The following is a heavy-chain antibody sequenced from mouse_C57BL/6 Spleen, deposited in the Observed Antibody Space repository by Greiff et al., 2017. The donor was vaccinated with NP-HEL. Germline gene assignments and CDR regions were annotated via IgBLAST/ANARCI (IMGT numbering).Heavy chain of an antibody. Sequence: VQLQQSGAELVKPGASVKMSCKASGYTFTSYWITWVKQSPGQGLEWIGDIYPGSGSTNYNEKFKSKATLTVDTSSSTAYMQLSSLTSEDSAVYYCARYYGSSPWFAYWGQGTLVTVSA. J-gene: IGHJ3*01. CDR2: IYPGSGST. CDR3: ARYYGSSPWFAY. V-gene: IGHV1-55*01. CDR1: GYTFTSYW. D-gene: IGHD1-1*01.